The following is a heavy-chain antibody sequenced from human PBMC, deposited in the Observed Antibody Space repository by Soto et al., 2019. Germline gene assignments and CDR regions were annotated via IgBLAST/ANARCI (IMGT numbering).Heavy chain of an antibody. CDR3: ARHALGGYYYDSSGFDY. D-gene: IGHD3-22*01. CDR2: IYYSGST. CDR1: GGSISSSSYY. Sequence: QLQLQESGPGLVKPSETLSLTCTVSGGSISSSSYYWGWLRQPPGKGLEWIGSIYYSGSTYYNPSRKSRVTISVDTSKNQFSLKLSAVTAADTAVYYCARHALGGYYYDSSGFDYWGQGTLVTVSS. J-gene: IGHJ4*02. V-gene: IGHV4-39*01.